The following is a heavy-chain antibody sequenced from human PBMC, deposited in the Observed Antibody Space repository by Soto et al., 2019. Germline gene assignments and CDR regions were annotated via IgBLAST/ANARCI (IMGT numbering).Heavy chain of an antibody. CDR1: GFRFSDHS. CDR3: ARLPKGSLVTA. V-gene: IGHV3-48*02. D-gene: IGHD2-21*02. Sequence: ESGGGLVYPGGSLRLSCVASGFRFSDHSMNWVRQAPGKGLQWISYISSNSDTTYYADSVKGRFTVSRDNAKNALFLQMNSLRDDDTATYYCARLPKGSLVTAWGQGARVTVSS. J-gene: IGHJ4*02. CDR2: ISSNSDTT.